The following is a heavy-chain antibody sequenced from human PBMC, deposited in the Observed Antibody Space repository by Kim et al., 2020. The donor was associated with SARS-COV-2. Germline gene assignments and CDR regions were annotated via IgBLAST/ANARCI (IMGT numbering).Heavy chain of an antibody. CDR1: GFTFSSYA. V-gene: IGHV3-23*01. Sequence: GGSLRLSCAASGFTFSSYAMSWVRQAPGKGLEWVSAISGSGGSTYYADSVKGRFTISRDNSKNTLYLQMNSLRAEDTAVYYCAKISSGWDPPTDYYYYYGMDVWGHGTTVTVSS. J-gene: IGHJ6*02. D-gene: IGHD6-19*01. CDR2: ISGSGGST. CDR3: AKISSGWDPPTDYYYYYGMDV.